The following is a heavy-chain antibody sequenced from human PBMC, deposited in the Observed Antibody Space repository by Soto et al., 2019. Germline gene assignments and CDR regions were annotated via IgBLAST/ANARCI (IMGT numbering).Heavy chain of an antibody. CDR1: GFTFISSA. Sequence: PGGSLRLSCAASGFTFISSAIHCVRHASLKWLEWVGRIRSKANSYATAYAASVKGRFTISRDDSKNTAYLQMNSLKTEDTAVYYCTRQHDSSGYQNRWGQGTLVTVSS. V-gene: IGHV3-73*01. CDR3: TRQHDSSGYQNR. J-gene: IGHJ4*02. D-gene: IGHD3-22*01. CDR2: IRSKANSYAT.